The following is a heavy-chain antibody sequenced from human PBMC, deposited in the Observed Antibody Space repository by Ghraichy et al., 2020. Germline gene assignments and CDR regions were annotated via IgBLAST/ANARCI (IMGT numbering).Heavy chain of an antibody. CDR3: VRDTTVSPSNNVYYDTFDV. CDR2: INRDGSEK. D-gene: IGHD2-8*01. CDR1: GFILKNYW. V-gene: IGHV3-7*01. J-gene: IGHJ3*01. Sequence: GGSLRLSCAASGFILKNYWMVWARQAPGKGLEWVANINRDGSEKHYVDSVEGRFTISRDNAKNSLFLQMDSLRAEDMAIYYCVRDTTVSPSNNVYYDTFDVWGQETVVTISS.